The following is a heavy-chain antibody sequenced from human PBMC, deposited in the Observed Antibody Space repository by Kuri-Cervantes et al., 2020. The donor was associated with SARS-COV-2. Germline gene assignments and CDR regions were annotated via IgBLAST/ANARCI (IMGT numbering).Heavy chain of an antibody. J-gene: IGHJ4*02. D-gene: IGHD3-22*01. CDR1: GCTFTGYY. V-gene: IGHV1-69*13. Sequence: SVKVSCKASGCTFTGYYMHWVRQAPGQGLEWMGGIIPIFGTANYAQKFQGRVTITADESTSTAYMELSSLRSEDTAVYYCARDELSGYYYDSSGPFDYWGQGTLVTVSS. CDR3: ARDELSGYYYDSSGPFDY. CDR2: IIPIFGTA.